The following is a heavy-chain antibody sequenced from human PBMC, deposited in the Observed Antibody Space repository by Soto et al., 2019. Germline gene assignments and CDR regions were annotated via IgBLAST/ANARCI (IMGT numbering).Heavy chain of an antibody. D-gene: IGHD3-22*01. V-gene: IGHV4-30-4*01. J-gene: IGHJ3*02. CDR3: ARMIVEMAFDI. Sequence: SETLSLTCTVSGGSISSGDYYWSWIRQPPGKGLEWIGYIYYSGSTYYNPSLKSRVTISVDTSKNQFSLKLSSVTAADTAVYYCARMIVEMAFDIWGQGTMVTVSS. CDR1: GGSISSGDYY. CDR2: IYYSGST.